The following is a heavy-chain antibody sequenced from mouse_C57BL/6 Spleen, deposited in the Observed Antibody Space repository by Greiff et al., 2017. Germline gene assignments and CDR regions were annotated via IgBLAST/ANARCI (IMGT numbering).Heavy chain of an antibody. D-gene: IGHD1-3*01. V-gene: IGHV1-52*01. J-gene: IGHJ2*01. CDR1: GYTFTSYW. CDR2: IDPSDSET. CDR3: ARGSGFDY. Sequence: QVQLQQPGAELVRPGSSVKLSCKASGYTFTSYWMHWVKQRPIQGLDWIGNIDPSDSETHYNQKFKDKATLTVDKSSSTAYMQRSSLTSEDSAVYYGARGSGFDYWGQGTTLTVS.